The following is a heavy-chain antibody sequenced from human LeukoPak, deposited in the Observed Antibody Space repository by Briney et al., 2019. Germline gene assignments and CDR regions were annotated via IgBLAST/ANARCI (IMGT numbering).Heavy chain of an antibody. V-gene: IGHV3-30*03. J-gene: IGHJ4*02. CDR1: GFTFSTYW. CDR2: ISYDGSNK. CDR3: AGYYYDSSPFDY. D-gene: IGHD3-22*01. Sequence: GGSLRLSCAASGFTFSTYWMHWVRQAPGKGLEWVAVISYDGSNKYYADSVKGRFTISRDNSKNTLYLQMNSLRAEDTAVYYCAGYYYDSSPFDYWGQGTLVTVSS.